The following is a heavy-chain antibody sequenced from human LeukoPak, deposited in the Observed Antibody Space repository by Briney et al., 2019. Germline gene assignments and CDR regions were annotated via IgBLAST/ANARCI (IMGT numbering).Heavy chain of an antibody. V-gene: IGHV3-9*01. Sequence: GGSLRLSCAASGFTFSSYAMSWVRQAPGKGLEWVSGISWNRGSIGYADSVKGRFTISRDNAKNSLYLQMNSLRAEDTALYYCAKSKAVATYYYGMDVWGQGTTVTVSS. CDR1: GFTFSSYA. D-gene: IGHD6-19*01. CDR2: ISWNRGSI. J-gene: IGHJ6*02. CDR3: AKSKAVATYYYGMDV.